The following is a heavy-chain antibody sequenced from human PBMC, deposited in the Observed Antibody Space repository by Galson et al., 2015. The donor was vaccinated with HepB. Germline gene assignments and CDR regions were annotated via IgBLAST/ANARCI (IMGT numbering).Heavy chain of an antibody. D-gene: IGHD4-17*01. CDR3: ARSLADYGDYYFDY. V-gene: IGHV4-31*03. J-gene: IGHJ4*02. CDR2: IYYSGST. Sequence: TLSLTCTVSGGSISSGGYYWSWIRQHPGKGLEWIGYIYYSGSTYYNPSLKSRVTISVDTSKNQFSLKLSSVTAADTAVYYCARSLADYGDYYFDYWGQGTLVTVSS. CDR1: GGSISSGGYY.